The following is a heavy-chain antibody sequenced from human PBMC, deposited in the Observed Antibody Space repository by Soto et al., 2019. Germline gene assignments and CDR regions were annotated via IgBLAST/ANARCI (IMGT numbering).Heavy chain of an antibody. J-gene: IGHJ4*02. D-gene: IGHD3-3*01. CDR3: AKDPAIFGRDY. V-gene: IGHV3-23*01. Sequence: GGSLRLSCAAYGFNFSSYAMSWVRQAPGKGLEWVSAISGSGGSTYYADSVKGRFTISRDNSKNTLYLQMNSLRAEDTAVYYCAKDPAIFGRDYWGQGTLVTVSS. CDR2: ISGSGGST. CDR1: GFNFSSYA.